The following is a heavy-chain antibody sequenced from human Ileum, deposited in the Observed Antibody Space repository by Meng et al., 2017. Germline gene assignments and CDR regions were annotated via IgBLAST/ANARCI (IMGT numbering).Heavy chain of an antibody. J-gene: IGHJ4*02. CDR3: ARTGGYSSPNDY. CDR2: IYYTGST. Sequence: SETLSLTCTVSGYSISSGYYWGWIRQPPGKGLEWIGYIYYTGSTTYNPSLKTRVTISVDTSKNQFSLKLISVTAADTAVYYCARTGGYSSPNDYWGQGTLVTVSS. V-gene: IGHV4-61*01. D-gene: IGHD6-13*01. CDR1: GYSISSGYY.